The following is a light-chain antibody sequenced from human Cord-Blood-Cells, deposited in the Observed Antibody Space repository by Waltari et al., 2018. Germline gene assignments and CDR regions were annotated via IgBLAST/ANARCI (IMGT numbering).Light chain of an antibody. V-gene: IGLV3-25*03. CDR1: ALPKQY. J-gene: IGLJ3*02. CDR2: KDS. Sequence: SYELTQPPSVSVSPGQTARITCSGDALPKQYAYWYQQKPGQAPVLVIYKDSERPSGSPERFSGSSSVTTVTLTIRGVQAEDEADYYCQSADSSGTWVFGGGTKLTVL. CDR3: QSADSSGTWV.